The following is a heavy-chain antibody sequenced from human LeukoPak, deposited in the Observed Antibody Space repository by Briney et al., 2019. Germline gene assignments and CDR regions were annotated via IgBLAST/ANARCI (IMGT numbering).Heavy chain of an antibody. CDR3: AREHSSSWDQFDY. Sequence: ASVTVSFKASGYSFVGYGITWVRQAPGQGLEWMGWFNPENGNTNYAQKVQGRVTMTADTSTGTSYMELRSLRSDDTAVYYCAREHSSSWDQFDYWGQGTLVTVSS. CDR2: FNPENGNT. V-gene: IGHV1-18*01. J-gene: IGHJ4*02. CDR1: GYSFVGYG. D-gene: IGHD6-13*01.